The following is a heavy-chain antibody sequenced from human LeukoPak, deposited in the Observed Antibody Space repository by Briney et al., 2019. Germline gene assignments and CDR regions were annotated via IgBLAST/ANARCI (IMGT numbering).Heavy chain of an antibody. D-gene: IGHD3-10*01. J-gene: IGHJ6*02. V-gene: IGHV3-33*01. CDR2: IWYDGSNK. CDR3: AREPHRLRGLSYHGMDV. Sequence: GGSLRLSCAASGFTFSSYGMHWVRQAPGKGLEWVAVIWYDGSNKYYADSVKGRFTISRDNSKNTLYLQMNSLRAEDTAVYYCAREPHRLRGLSYHGMDVWGQGTTVTVSS. CDR1: GFTFSSYG.